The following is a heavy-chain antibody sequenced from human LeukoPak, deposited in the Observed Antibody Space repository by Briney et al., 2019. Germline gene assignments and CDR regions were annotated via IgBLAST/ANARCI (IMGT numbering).Heavy chain of an antibody. J-gene: IGHJ3*02. Sequence: GGSLRLSCAASGFTFSSDPMNWVRQAPGKGLEWISNIRSDGDDFYADTVKGRFTISRDNAKNSLYLQMNSLKEEDTAVYYCVRDVHWAFDMWGQGTMVTVSS. CDR2: IRSDGDD. V-gene: IGHV3-48*02. CDR3: VRDVHWAFDM. D-gene: IGHD6-6*01. CDR1: GFTFSSDP.